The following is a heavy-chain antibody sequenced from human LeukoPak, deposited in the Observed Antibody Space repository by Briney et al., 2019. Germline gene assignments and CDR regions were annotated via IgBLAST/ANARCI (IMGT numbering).Heavy chain of an antibody. V-gene: IGHV1-8*01. J-gene: IGHJ4*02. CDR3: ASTLGYSYGSNLDEY. D-gene: IGHD5-18*01. CDR1: GYTFTSYD. Sequence: ASVKVSCKASGYTFTSYDINWVRQATGQGLEWMGWMNPNSGNTGYAQKFQGRVTMTRNTSISTAYKELSSLRSEDTAVYYCASTLGYSYGSNLDEYWGQGTLVTVSS. CDR2: MNPNSGNT.